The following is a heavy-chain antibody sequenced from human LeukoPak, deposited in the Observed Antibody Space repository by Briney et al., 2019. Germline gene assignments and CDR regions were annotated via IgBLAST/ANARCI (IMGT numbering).Heavy chain of an antibody. J-gene: IGHJ4*02. V-gene: IGHV3-21*01. CDR1: GFTFSRYG. CDR3: ARADWDTAMIDY. Sequence: PGGSLRLSCAASGFTFSRYGMSWVRQAPGKGLEWVSSISSSSSYIYYADSVKGRFTISRDNAKNSLYLQMNSLRAEDTAVYYCARADWDTAMIDYWGQGTLVTVSS. CDR2: ISSSSSYI. D-gene: IGHD5-18*01.